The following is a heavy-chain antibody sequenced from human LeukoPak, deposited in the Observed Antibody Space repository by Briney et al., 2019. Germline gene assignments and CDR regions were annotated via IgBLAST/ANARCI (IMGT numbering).Heavy chain of an antibody. J-gene: IGHJ6*02. V-gene: IGHV4-31*03. CDR3: ARDLRGGRGEKQSYYYYGMDV. D-gene: IGHD3-16*01. CDR1: GGSISSGGYY. CDR2: IYYSGST. Sequence: PSETLSLTCTVSGGSISSGGYYWSWIRQHPGKGLEWIGYIYYSGSTYYNPSLKSRVTISVGTSKNQFSLKLSSVTAADTAVYYCARDLRGGRGEKQSYYYYGMDVWGQGTTVTVPS.